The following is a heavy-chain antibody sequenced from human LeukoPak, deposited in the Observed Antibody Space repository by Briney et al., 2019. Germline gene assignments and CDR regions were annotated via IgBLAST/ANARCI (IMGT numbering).Heavy chain of an antibody. J-gene: IGHJ5*02. CDR1: GGSISSYY. Sequence: SETLSLTCTVSGGSISSYYWSWIRQPPGKGLEWIGDIYYSGSTNYNPSLKSRVTISVDTSKNQFSLKLSSVTATDTAVYYCARTQLERRAKGWFDPWGQGTLVTVSS. CDR3: ARTQLERRAKGWFDP. CDR2: IYYSGST. V-gene: IGHV4-59*01. D-gene: IGHD1-1*01.